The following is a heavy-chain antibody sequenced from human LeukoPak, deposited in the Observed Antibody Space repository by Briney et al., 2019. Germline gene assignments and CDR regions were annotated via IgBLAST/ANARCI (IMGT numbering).Heavy chain of an antibody. D-gene: IGHD3-22*01. CDR1: GFTFSSYA. CDR3: AKVQGYYDSSGPFDY. J-gene: IGHJ4*02. CDR2: ISWNSGSI. Sequence: GGSLRLSCAASGFTFSSYAMHWVRQAPGKGLEWVSGISWNSGSIGYADSVKGRFTISRDNAKNSLYLQMNSLRAEDTALYYCAKVQGYYDSSGPFDYWGQGTLVTVSS. V-gene: IGHV3-9*01.